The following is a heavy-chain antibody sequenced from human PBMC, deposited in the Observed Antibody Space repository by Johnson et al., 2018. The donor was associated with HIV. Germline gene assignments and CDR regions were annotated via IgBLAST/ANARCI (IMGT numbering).Heavy chain of an antibody. V-gene: IGHV3-53*01. J-gene: IGHJ3*02. CDR1: GFTVSSTY. CDR2: LYSDGRT. Sequence: VQLVESGGDLIQPGGSLRLSCAASGFTVSSTYMSWVRQAPGKGLEWLSVLYSDGRTYYADSVKGRLTISRDGSKNTLFLQMNSLRAEDAAVYYCARRFSSSSCSHGAFDIWGQGTVVTVSS. CDR3: ARRFSSSSCSHGAFDI. D-gene: IGHD2-2*01.